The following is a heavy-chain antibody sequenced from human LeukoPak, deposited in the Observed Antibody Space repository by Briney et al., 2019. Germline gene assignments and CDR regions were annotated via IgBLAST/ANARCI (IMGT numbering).Heavy chain of an antibody. CDR2: ISYDGSNK. V-gene: IGHV3-30-3*01. CDR1: GFTFSSYA. Sequence: PGGSLRLSCAASGFTFSSYAMHWVRQAPGKGLEWVAVISYDGSNKYYADSAKGRFTISRDNSKNTLYLQMNSLRAEDTAVYYCAGSPIGYGMDVWGQGTTVTVSS. J-gene: IGHJ6*02. CDR3: AGSPIGYGMDV.